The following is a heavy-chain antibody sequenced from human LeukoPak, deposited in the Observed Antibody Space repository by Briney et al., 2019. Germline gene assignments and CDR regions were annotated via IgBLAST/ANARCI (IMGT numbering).Heavy chain of an antibody. J-gene: IGHJ6*03. CDR3: ARVYYDSSGYYHYYYYMDV. Sequence: SETLSLTCTVSGGSISSYYWSWIRQPAGKGLEWIGRIHTSGSTNYSPSLKSRVTMSVDTSKNQFSLKLSSVTAADAAVYYCARVYYDSSGYYHYYYYMDVWGKGTTVTVSS. CDR1: GGSISSYY. V-gene: IGHV4-4*07. D-gene: IGHD3-22*01. CDR2: IHTSGST.